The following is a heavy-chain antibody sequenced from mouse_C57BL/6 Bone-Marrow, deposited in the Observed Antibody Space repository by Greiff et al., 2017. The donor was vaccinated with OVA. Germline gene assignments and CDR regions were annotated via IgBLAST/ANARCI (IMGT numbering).Heavy chain of an antibody. CDR2: IYYSGTI. D-gene: IGHD2-4*01. CDR1: GISITTGHYR. V-gene: IGHV3-5*01. Sequence: EVKLVESGPGLVKPSQTVFLTCTVTGISITTGHYRWSWIRQFPGNTLEWIGYIYYSGTITYNQSLTSRTTTTRDTPKNQFLLVLHSVTAEDTATYIFARGGDYEGEYWGQGTTLTVSS. J-gene: IGHJ2*01. CDR3: ARGGDYEGEY.